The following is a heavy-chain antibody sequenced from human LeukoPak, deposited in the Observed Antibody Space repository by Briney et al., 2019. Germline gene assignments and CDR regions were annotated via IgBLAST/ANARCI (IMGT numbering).Heavy chain of an antibody. CDR2: IKQDGSEK. V-gene: IGHV3-7*01. J-gene: IGHJ4*02. Sequence: GGSLRLSCAASGFTFGSYWMSWVRQAPGKGLEWVANIKQDGSEKYYVDSVKGRFTISRDNAKNSLYLQMNSLRAEDTAVYYCARVIFYYFDYWGQGTLVTVSS. CDR1: GFTFGSYW. D-gene: IGHD3/OR15-3a*01. CDR3: ARVIFYYFDY.